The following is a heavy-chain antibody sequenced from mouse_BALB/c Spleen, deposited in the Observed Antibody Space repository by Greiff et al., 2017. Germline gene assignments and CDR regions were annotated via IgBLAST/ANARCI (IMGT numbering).Heavy chain of an antibody. CDR1: GFSLTSYG. D-gene: IGHD2-14*01. CDR2: IWSGGST. V-gene: IGHV2-2*02. Sequence: VKLVESGPGLVQPSQSLSITCTVSGFSLTSYGVHWVRQSPGKGLEWLGVIWSGGSTDYNAAFISRLSISKDNSKSQVFFKMNSLQANDTAIYYCARKNYRYGNYYAMDYWGQGTSVTVSS. J-gene: IGHJ4*01. CDR3: ARKNYRYGNYYAMDY.